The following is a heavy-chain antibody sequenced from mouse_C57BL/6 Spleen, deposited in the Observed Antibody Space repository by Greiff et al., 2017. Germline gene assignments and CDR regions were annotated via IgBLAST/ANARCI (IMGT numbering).Heavy chain of an antibody. Sequence: HVQLQESGAELARPGASVKMSCKASGYTFTSYTMHWVKQRPGQGLEWIGYINPSSGYTKYNQKFKDKATLTADKSSSTAYMQLSSLTSEDSAVYYCARTSGLLPYYWGQGTTLTVSS. CDR3: ARTSGLLPYY. V-gene: IGHV1-4*01. CDR1: GYTFTSYT. D-gene: IGHD1-1*01. CDR2: INPSSGYT. J-gene: IGHJ2*01.